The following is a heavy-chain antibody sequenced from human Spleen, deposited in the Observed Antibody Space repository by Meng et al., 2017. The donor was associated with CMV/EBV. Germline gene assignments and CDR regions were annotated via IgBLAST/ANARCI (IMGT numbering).Heavy chain of an antibody. J-gene: IGHJ5*02. V-gene: IGHV3-23*01. CDR1: GFTFSSYA. D-gene: IGHD6-19*01. CDR2: ISGSGGST. Sequence: GGSLRISCAASGFTFSSYAMSWVRQAPGKGLEWVSSISGSGGSTYYADSVKGRFTISRDNSKNTLYLQMNSLRAEDTAVYYCATIPRISGYSSGWGWFDPWGQGTLVTVSS. CDR3: ATIPRISGYSSGWGWFDP.